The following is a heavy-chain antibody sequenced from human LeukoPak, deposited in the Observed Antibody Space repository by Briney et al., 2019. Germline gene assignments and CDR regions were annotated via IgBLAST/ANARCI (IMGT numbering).Heavy chain of an antibody. Sequence: GGSLRLSCAASGFTFSSYWMSWVRQAPGKGLEWVANIKHDGREKNYVDSVKGRFTISRDNAKNSLYLQMNSLRAEDTAVYYCARDIEVAGRGPGGDWGQGTLGTVSA. J-gene: IGHJ4*02. CDR3: ARDIEVAGRGPGGD. V-gene: IGHV3-7*01. D-gene: IGHD6-19*01. CDR1: GFTFSSYW. CDR2: IKHDGREK.